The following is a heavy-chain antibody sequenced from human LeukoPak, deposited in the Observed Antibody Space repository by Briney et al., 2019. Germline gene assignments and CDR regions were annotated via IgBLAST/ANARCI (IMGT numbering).Heavy chain of an antibody. J-gene: IGHJ6*02. V-gene: IGHV3-21*01. CDR1: GFTFSSYA. CDR2: ISSSSSYI. Sequence: GGSLRLSCAASGFTFSSYAMSWVRQAPGKGLEWVSSISSSSSYIYYADSVKGRFTISRDNAKNSLYLQMNSLRAEDTAVYYCARDPRDYYGMDVWGQGTTVTVSS. CDR3: ARDPRDYYGMDV.